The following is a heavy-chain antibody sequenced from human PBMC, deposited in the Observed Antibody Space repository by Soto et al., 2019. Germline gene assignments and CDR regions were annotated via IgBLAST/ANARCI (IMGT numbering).Heavy chain of an antibody. CDR3: ARVGVVIAKFDY. CDR1: GGSIGSYY. J-gene: IGHJ4*02. V-gene: IGHV4-59*01. CDR2: IYYSGST. D-gene: IGHD3-3*01. Sequence: SETLSLTCTVSGGSIGSYYWSWIRQPPGKGLEWIGYIYYSGSTNYNPSLKSRVTISVDTSKNQFSLKLSSVTAADTAVYYCARVGVVIAKFDYWGQGPLVTVSS.